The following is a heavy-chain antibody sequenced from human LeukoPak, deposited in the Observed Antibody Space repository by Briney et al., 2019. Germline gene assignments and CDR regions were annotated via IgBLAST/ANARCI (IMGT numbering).Heavy chain of an antibody. CDR2: FDPEDGET. J-gene: IGHJ4*01. V-gene: IGHV1-24*01. Sequence: ASAKVSCSVSGYTLTELSMHWVRQAPGKGLEWMGGFDPEDGETIYAQKFQGRVTVTEDTSTDTAYMELSSLRSEDTAVYYCATAPPYFDYWGQEPWSPSPQ. CDR3: ATAPPYFDY. CDR1: GYTLTELS.